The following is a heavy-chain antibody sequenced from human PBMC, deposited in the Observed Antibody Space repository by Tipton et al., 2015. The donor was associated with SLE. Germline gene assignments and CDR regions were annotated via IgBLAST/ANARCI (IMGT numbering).Heavy chain of an antibody. CDR1: GYTFTSYA. D-gene: IGHD5-18*01. CDR3: ARDRVEYSYGYPYGMDV. J-gene: IGHJ6*02. V-gene: IGHV1-69*05. Sequence: QLVQSGAEVKKPGASVKVSCKASGYTFTSYAISWVRQAPGQGLEWMGGIIPIFGTANYAQKFQGRVTITTDESTSTAYMELSSLRSEDTAVYYCARDRVEYSYGYPYGMDVWGQGTTVTVSS. CDR2: IIPIFGTA.